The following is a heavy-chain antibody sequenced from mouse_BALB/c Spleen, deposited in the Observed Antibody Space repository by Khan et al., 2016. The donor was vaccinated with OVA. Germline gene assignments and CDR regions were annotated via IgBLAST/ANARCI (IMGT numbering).Heavy chain of an antibody. CDR3: ARSGYEAWFAY. CDR2: ISYSGST. V-gene: IGHV3-2*02. CDR1: GYSITSDYA. D-gene: IGHD2-14*01. J-gene: IGHJ3*01. Sequence: EVQLQESGPGLVKPSQSLSLTCTVTGYSITSDYAWNWIRQFPRNKLEWMGYISYSGSTSYNPSLKSRISITRDTSKHQFFLQLNSVTTEETATYFCARSGYEAWFAYWGQGTLVTVSA.